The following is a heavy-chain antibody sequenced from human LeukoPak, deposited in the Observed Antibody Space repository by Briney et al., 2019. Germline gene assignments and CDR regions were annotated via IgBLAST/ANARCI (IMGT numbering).Heavy chain of an antibody. CDR2: ISAYNGNT. D-gene: IGHD3-10*01. CDR1: GYTFTSYG. J-gene: IGHJ4*02. V-gene: IGHV1-18*01. Sequence: GASVKVSCKASGYTFTSYGISWVRHAAPGQGLEWMGWISAYNGNTNYAQKLQGRVTMTTDTSTSTAYMELRSLRSDDTAVYYCTLLLWFGELSSGPHDCWGQGTLVTVSS. CDR3: TLLLWFGELSSGPHDC.